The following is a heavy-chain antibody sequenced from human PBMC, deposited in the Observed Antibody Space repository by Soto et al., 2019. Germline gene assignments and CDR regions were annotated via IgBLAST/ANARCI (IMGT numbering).Heavy chain of an antibody. D-gene: IGHD6-13*01. Sequence: GASVKVSCKASGGTFSSYAISWVRQAPGQGLEWMGGLIPIFGTANYAQKFQGRVTITADKSTSTAYMELSSLRSEDTAVYYCARERAAAGTSWFDPWGQGTLVTVSS. V-gene: IGHV1-69*06. CDR2: LIPIFGTA. CDR1: GGTFSSYA. CDR3: ARERAAAGTSWFDP. J-gene: IGHJ5*02.